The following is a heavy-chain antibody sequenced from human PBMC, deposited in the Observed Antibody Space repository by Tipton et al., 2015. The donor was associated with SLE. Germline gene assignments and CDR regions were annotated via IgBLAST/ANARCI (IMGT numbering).Heavy chain of an antibody. V-gene: IGHV4-34*01. CDR2: INHSGST. CDR1: GGSFSGYY. J-gene: IGHJ4*02. CDR3: ARDYYDSSGFFGY. D-gene: IGHD3-22*01. Sequence: TLSLTCAVYGGSFSGYYWSWIRQPPGKGLEWIGEINHSGSTNYIPSLMSRVTISVDTSRNQFSLKLTSVTAADTAVYYCARDYYDSSGFFGYWGQGTLVTVSS.